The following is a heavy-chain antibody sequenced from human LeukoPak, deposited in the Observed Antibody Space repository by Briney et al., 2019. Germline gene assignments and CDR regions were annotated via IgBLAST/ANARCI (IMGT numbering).Heavy chain of an antibody. D-gene: IGHD6-25*01. J-gene: IGHJ5*02. CDR3: ARVAGYLPTRWFDP. V-gene: IGHV4-34*01. Sequence: SETLSLTCAVSGGSFSGFYWSWIRHFPGRGVEWMGEINYTGSTSYNPSLKSRVTISVDTSQNQFFLLLTSVPAADTAVYYCARVAGYLPTRWFDPWGQGTHVTVSS. CDR1: GGSFSGFY. CDR2: INYTGST.